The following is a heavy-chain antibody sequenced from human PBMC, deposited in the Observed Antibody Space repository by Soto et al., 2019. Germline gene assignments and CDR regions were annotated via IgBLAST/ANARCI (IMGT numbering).Heavy chain of an antibody. CDR2: ISYDGSNK. Sequence: GGSLRLSCAASGFTFSSYGMHWVRQAPGKGLEWVAVISYDGSNKYYADSVKGRFTISRDNSKNTLYLQMNSLRAEDTAVYYCAKDWSHYYYYGMDVWGQGTTVTVSS. CDR1: GFTFSSYG. CDR3: AKDWSHYYYYGMDV. V-gene: IGHV3-30*18. J-gene: IGHJ6*02.